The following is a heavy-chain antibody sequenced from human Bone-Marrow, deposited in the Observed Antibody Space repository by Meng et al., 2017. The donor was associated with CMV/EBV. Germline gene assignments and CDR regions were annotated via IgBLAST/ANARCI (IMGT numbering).Heavy chain of an antibody. V-gene: IGHV1-2*02. CDR3: ARCMVRGVTHYYYYYGMDV. Sequence: ASVKVSCKASGYTFTSYDINWVRQATGQGLEWMGWMNPNSGGTNYAQKFQGRVTMTRDTSISTAYMELSRLRSDDTAVYYCARCMVRGVTHYYYYYGMDVWGQGTTVTGSS. CDR2: MNPNSGGT. D-gene: IGHD3-10*01. J-gene: IGHJ6*01. CDR1: GYTFTSYD.